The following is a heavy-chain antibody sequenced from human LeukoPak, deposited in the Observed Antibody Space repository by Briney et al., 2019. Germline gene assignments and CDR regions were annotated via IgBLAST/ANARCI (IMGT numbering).Heavy chain of an antibody. CDR1: GYTFTGYY. CDR2: ISAYNGNT. J-gene: IGHJ4*02. D-gene: IGHD2-21*02. Sequence: ASVKVSCKASGYTFTGYYMHWVRRAPGQGLEWMGWISAYNGNTNYAQKLQGRVTMTTDTSTSTAYMELRSLRSDDTAVYYCARCPVYCGGDCYSDYWGQGTLVTVSS. CDR3: ARCPVYCGGDCYSDY. V-gene: IGHV1-18*04.